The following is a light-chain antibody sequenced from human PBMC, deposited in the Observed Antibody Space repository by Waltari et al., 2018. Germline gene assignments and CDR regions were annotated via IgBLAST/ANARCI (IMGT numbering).Light chain of an antibody. CDR2: GAS. V-gene: IGKV3-20*01. Sequence: EIVLMQSPGTLSLSPGERATLSCRASQSVNNYLAWFQQKPGQAPRLLIHGASSRATGIPDRISGSGSGTDFTLIISGLEPQDFAVYYCQQYSSSPHTFGPGTKVDIK. J-gene: IGKJ3*01. CDR1: QSVNNY. CDR3: QQYSSSPHT.